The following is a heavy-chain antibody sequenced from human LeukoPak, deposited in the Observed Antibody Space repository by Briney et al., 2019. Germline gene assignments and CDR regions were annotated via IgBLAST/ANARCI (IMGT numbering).Heavy chain of an antibody. V-gene: IGHV4-4*07. D-gene: IGHD3-10*01. Sequence: SETLSLTCAVYGGSFSGYYWSWIRQPAGKGLEWIGRIYTSGSTNYNPSLKSRVTMSVDTSKNQFSLKLSSVTAADTAVYYCARDHYYYGSGAYYFDYWGQGTLVTVSS. J-gene: IGHJ4*02. CDR2: IYTSGST. CDR3: ARDHYYYGSGAYYFDY. CDR1: GGSFSGYY.